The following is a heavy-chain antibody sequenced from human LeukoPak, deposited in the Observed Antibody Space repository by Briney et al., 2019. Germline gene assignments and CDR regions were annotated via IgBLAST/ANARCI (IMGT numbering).Heavy chain of an antibody. CDR3: ARGRGEFGINCSSTSCYVPGDFDY. CDR1: GGSFSGYY. Sequence: PSETLSLTCAVYGGSFSGYYWSWIRQPPGKGLEWIGEINHSGSTNYNPSLKRRVTISVDTSKNQFSLKLSSVTAADTAVYYCARGRGEFGINCSSTSCYVPGDFDYWGQGTLVTVSS. J-gene: IGHJ4*02. D-gene: IGHD2-2*01. V-gene: IGHV4-34*01. CDR2: INHSGST.